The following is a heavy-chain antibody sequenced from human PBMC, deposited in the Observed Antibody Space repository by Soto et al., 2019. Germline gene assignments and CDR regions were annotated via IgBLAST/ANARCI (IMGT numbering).Heavy chain of an antibody. CDR1: GFTFTSSA. CDR2: IVVGSGNT. V-gene: IGHV1-58*01. D-gene: IGHD6-6*01. Sequence: ASVKVSCKASGFTFTSSAVQWVRQARGQRLEWIGWIVVGSGNTNYAQEFQERVTITRDMSTSTAYMELSSLRSEDTAVYYCAASSNIAARPLDYWGQGTLVTVSS. CDR3: AASSNIAARPLDY. J-gene: IGHJ4*02.